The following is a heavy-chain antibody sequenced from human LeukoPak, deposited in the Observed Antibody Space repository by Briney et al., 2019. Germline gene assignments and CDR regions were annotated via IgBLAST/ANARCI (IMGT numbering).Heavy chain of an antibody. CDR1: GSIFTSYY. V-gene: IGHV1-46*01. CDR2: INPTGGST. Sequence: ASVKVSCKASGSIFTSYYMHWLRQAPGQGLEWVGLINPTGGSTTYAQNFQGRVTMTRDTSTTTVYMEVSSLRSEDTAVYYCARAGYDSSGYYSYWGQETLVTVSS. CDR3: ARAGYDSSGYYSY. D-gene: IGHD3-22*01. J-gene: IGHJ4*02.